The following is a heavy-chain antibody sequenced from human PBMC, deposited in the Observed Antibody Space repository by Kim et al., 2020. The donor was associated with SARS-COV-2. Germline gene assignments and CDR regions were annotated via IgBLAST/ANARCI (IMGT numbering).Heavy chain of an antibody. CDR3: AREWAGGIAARNYPYFDY. D-gene: IGHD6-6*01. CDR2: INHSGST. J-gene: IGHJ4*02. CDR1: GGSFSGYY. Sequence: SETLSLTCAVYGGSFSGYYWSWIRQPPGKGLEWIGEINHSGSTNYNPSLKSRVTISVDTSKNQFSLKLSSVTAADTAVYYCAREWAGGIAARNYPYFDYWGQGTLVTVSS. V-gene: IGHV4-34*01.